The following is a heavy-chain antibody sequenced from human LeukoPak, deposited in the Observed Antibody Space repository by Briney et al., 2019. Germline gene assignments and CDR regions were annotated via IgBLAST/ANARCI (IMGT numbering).Heavy chain of an antibody. J-gene: IGHJ4*02. D-gene: IGHD5-18*01. CDR3: ARGHSYQYYFDY. V-gene: IGHV4-31*03. Sequence: KASETLSLTCTVSGGSISSGGYYWSWIRQHPGKGLEWIGYIYYSGSTYYNPSLKSRVTISVDTSKNQFSLKLSSVTAADTAVYYCARGHSYQYYFDYWGQGTLVTVSS. CDR2: IYYSGST. CDR1: GGSISSGGYY.